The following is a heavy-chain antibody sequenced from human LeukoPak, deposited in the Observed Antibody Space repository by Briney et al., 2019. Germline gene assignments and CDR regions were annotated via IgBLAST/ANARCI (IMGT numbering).Heavy chain of an antibody. V-gene: IGHV1-2*02. CDR2: INPNSGGT. CDR3: AREGAGVVVANYYYFDY. D-gene: IGHD2-15*01. J-gene: IGHJ4*02. CDR1: GYTFTGYY. Sequence: ASVKVSCKASGYTFTGYYMHWVRQAPGQGLEWVGWINPNSGGTNYAQKFQGRVTMTRDTSISTAYMELSRLRSDDTAVYYCAREGAGVVVANYYYFDYWGQGTLVTVSS.